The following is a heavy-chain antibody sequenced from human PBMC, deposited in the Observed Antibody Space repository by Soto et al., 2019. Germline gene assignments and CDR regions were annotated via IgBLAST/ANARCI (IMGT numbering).Heavy chain of an antibody. V-gene: IGHV4-34*01. J-gene: IGHJ4*02. D-gene: IGHD6-19*01. Sequence: PSETLSLSCAVCGGSFSGYYWSWIRQPPGKGLEWIGEINHSGSTNYNPSLKSRVTISVDTSKNQFSLQLSSVTAADTAVYYCARAATGIAVAGFDYWGQGTLVTVSS. CDR2: INHSGST. CDR1: GGSFSGYY. CDR3: ARAATGIAVAGFDY.